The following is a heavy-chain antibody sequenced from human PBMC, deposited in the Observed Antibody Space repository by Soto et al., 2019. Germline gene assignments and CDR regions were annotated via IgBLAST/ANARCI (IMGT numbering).Heavy chain of an antibody. V-gene: IGHV4-31*03. D-gene: IGHD3-22*01. J-gene: IGHJ4*02. Sequence: QVQLQESGPGLVKPSQTLSLSCTVSGDSISSGAHYWSWIRQHPGKGMEWIGYIYYSGTTYYNPSLESRVTISVDPSKNQFSLKGYSVAGADTAVYFCARAMYFYVSRDYYFDYWGQGTLVTVSS. CDR1: GDSISSGAHY. CDR2: IYYSGTT. CDR3: ARAMYFYVSRDYYFDY.